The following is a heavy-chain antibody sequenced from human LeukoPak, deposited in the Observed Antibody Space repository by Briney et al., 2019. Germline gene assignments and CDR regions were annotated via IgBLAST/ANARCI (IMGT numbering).Heavy chain of an antibody. CDR2: MNPNSGVT. CDR1: GDMFTGHY. CDR3: ARQADYSSSYYYYYGMDV. D-gene: IGHD6-6*01. V-gene: IGHV1-2*02. J-gene: IGHJ6*02. Sequence: ASVKVSCKASGDMFTGHYIHWVRQAPGQGLEWMGWMNPNSGVTNYAQKFKGRVTMTRDTSISTAYMDLTWLRSDDMAVYYCARQADYSSSYYYYYGMDVWGQGSTVTVSS.